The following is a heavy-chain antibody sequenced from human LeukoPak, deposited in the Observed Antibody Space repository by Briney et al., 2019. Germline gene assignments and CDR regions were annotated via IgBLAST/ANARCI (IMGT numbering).Heavy chain of an antibody. CDR2: IYYSGST. CDR3: ARSLGYCSSTGCPNWFDP. Sequence: ASETLSLTCTVSGGSISSYYWSWIRQPPGKGLEWIGYIYYSGSTNYNPSLKSRVTISVDTSKNQFSLKLSSVTAADTAVYYCARSLGYCSSTGCPNWFDPWGQGTLVTVSS. D-gene: IGHD2-2*01. CDR1: GGSISSYY. J-gene: IGHJ5*02. V-gene: IGHV4-59*01.